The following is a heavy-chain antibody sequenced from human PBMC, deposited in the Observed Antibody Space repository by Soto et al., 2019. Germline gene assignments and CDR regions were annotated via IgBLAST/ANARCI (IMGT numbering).Heavy chain of an antibody. J-gene: IGHJ6*02. Sequence: ASVKVSCKASGYTFTSYGISWVRQSPGQGLEWMGWISAYNGNTNYAQKLQGRDTMTTDTSTSTAYMELRSLRSDDTAVYYCAREKANEIYYYYGMDVWGQGTTVTVSS. CDR3: AREKANEIYYYYGMDV. CDR2: ISAYNGNT. CDR1: GYTFTSYG. V-gene: IGHV1-18*04. D-gene: IGHD1-1*01.